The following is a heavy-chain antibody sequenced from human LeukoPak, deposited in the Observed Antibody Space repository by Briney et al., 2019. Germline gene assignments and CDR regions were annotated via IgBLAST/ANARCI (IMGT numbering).Heavy chain of an antibody. D-gene: IGHD5-12*01. CDR2: ISYDGSNK. J-gene: IGHJ4*02. Sequence: GGSLRLSCAASGFTFSSYGMHWVRQAPGKGLEWVAVISYDGSNKYYADSVKGRFTISRDNSKNTLYLHMNSLRAEDTAVYYCAKDGYVYSGYDDYGDRYFDYWGQGTLVTVSS. CDR3: AKDGYVYSGYDDYGDRYFDY. CDR1: GFTFSSYG. V-gene: IGHV3-30*18.